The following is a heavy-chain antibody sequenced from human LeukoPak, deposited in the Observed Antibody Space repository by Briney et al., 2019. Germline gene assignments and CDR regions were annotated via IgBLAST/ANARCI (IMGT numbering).Heavy chain of an antibody. CDR3: ATGLKVGLLLWFGELYY. V-gene: IGHV3-30*03. CDR2: ISYDGSNK. J-gene: IGHJ4*02. D-gene: IGHD3-10*01. CDR1: GFTFSSYG. Sequence: GGSLRLSCAASGFTFSSYGMHWVRQAPGKGLEWVAVISYDGSNKYYADSVKGRFTISRDNSKNTLYLQMNSLRAEDTAVYYCATGLKVGLLLWFGELYYWGQETLVTVSS.